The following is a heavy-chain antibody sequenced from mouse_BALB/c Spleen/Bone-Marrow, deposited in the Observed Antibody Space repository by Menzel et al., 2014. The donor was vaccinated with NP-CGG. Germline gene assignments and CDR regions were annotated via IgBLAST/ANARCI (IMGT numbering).Heavy chain of an antibody. J-gene: IGHJ3*01. CDR2: IDPETGGT. CDR3: TIVAY. CDR1: GYTFTDYK. Sequence: QVQLKQSGAELVRPGTSVTLSCKASGYTFTDYKMHWVKRTPVHGLEWIGLIDPETGGTAYNQKFKGKATLTADKSSSTAYMDLRSLTSEDSAVYYCTIVAYWGQGTLVAVSA. V-gene: IGHV1-15*01.